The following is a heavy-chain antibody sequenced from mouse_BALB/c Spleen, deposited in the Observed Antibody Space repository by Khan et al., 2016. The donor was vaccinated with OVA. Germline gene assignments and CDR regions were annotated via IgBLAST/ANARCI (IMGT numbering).Heavy chain of an antibody. V-gene: IGHV3-2*02. J-gene: IGHJ4*01. D-gene: IGHD2-3*01. CDR1: GYSITSDYA. Sequence: EVQLQESGPGLVKPSQSLSLTCTVTGYSITSDYAWNWIRQFPGNKLEWMGYISSSGSTNYNPALKSRISITRDTSKNQFFLQLNSVTTEDTATXYCARDGSRYTYAMDYWGQGTSVTVSS. CDR3: ARDGSRYTYAMDY. CDR2: ISSSGST.